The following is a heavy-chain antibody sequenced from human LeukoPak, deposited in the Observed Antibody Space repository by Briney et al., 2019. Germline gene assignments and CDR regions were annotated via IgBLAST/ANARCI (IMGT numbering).Heavy chain of an antibody. V-gene: IGHV4-39*01. CDR1: GGSISSSSYY. D-gene: IGHD2-15*01. J-gene: IGHJ6*03. CDR2: IYYSGST. Sequence: SETLSLTCTVSGGSISSSSYYWGWIRQPPGKGLEWIGSIYYSGSTYYNPSLKSRVTISVDTSKNQFSLKLSSVTAADTAVYYCARHLGYCSGGSCYSSRDYGDYEGGDYYYYYMDVWGKGTTVTVSS. CDR3: ARHLGYCSGGSCYSSRDYGDYEGGDYYYYYMDV.